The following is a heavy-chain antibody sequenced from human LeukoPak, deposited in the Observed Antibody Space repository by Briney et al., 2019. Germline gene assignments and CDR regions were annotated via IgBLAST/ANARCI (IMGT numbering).Heavy chain of an antibody. J-gene: IGHJ4*02. Sequence: GGSLRLSCAASGFTFSSYWMSWVRQAPGKGLEWVANIKQDGSEKHYVDSVKGRFTISRDNAKNSLYLQMNSLRAEDTAVYYCARVSGTAETIWEINSSGYYRLLYFDYWGQGTLVTVSS. CDR1: GFTFSSYW. CDR3: ARVSGTAETIWEINSSGYYRLLYFDY. D-gene: IGHD3-22*01. V-gene: IGHV3-7*01. CDR2: IKQDGSEK.